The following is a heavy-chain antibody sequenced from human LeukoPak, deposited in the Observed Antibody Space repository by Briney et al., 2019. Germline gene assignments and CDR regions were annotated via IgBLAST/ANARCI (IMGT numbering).Heavy chain of an antibody. CDR2: INPNSGGT. D-gene: IGHD3-22*01. CDR1: GYTFTGYY. J-gene: IGHJ4*02. Sequence: GASVKVSCKASGYTFTGYYMHWVRQAPGQGLEWMGWINPNSGGTNYAQKFQGRVTMTRDTSISTAYMELSRLRSDDTAVYYCARLRLEGSSGYRIDYWGQGTLVTVSS. V-gene: IGHV1-2*02. CDR3: ARLRLEGSSGYRIDY.